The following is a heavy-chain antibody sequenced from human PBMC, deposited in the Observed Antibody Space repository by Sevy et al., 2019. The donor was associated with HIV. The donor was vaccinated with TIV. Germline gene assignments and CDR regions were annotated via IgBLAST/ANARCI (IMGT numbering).Heavy chain of an antibody. CDR3: ASYSTIWRGYYARRGGAFDI. J-gene: IGHJ3*02. V-gene: IGHV3-33*01. Sequence: GGSLRLSCAASGFTFSSYGMHWVRQAPGKGLEWVAVIWYDGSNKDYADSVKGRFTISRDNSKNTLYLQMNSLRAKERAVYYCASYSTIWRGYYARRGGAFDIWGQGTMVTVSS. D-gene: IGHD3-3*01. CDR2: IWYDGSNK. CDR1: GFTFSSYG.